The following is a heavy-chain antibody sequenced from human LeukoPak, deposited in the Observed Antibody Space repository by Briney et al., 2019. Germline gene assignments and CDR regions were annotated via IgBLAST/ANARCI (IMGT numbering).Heavy chain of an antibody. CDR2: IRSSSITI. CDR3: ARDSAFAFDI. Sequence: GGSLRLSCAASGFTVSSDYMNWVRQAPGKGLEWVAHIRSSSITISYADSVKGRFTISRDNAKNSLYLQMNSLRDEDTAVYYCARDSAFAFDIWGQGTMVTVSS. V-gene: IGHV3-48*02. J-gene: IGHJ3*02. D-gene: IGHD1-26*01. CDR1: GFTVSSDY.